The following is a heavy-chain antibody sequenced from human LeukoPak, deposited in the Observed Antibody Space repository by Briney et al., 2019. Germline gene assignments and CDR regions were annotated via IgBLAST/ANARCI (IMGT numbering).Heavy chain of an antibody. J-gene: IGHJ3*02. CDR1: GFTFSSYS. Sequence: GGSLRLSCAAFGFTFSSYSMNWVRQAPGKGLEWVSSISSSSSYIYYADSVKGRFTISRDNAKNSLYLQMNSLRAEDTAVYYCAREGDVLRYFDWPPSDAFDIWGQGTMVTVSS. D-gene: IGHD3-9*01. CDR3: AREGDVLRYFDWPPSDAFDI. V-gene: IGHV3-21*01. CDR2: ISSSSSYI.